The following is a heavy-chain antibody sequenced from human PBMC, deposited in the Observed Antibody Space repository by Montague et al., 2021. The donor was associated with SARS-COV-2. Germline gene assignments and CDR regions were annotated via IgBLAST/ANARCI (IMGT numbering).Heavy chain of an antibody. J-gene: IGHJ4*02. CDR2: IYYSGST. D-gene: IGHD3-9*01. CDR3: ARLPYILPGYAYFDF. CDR1: GDSISNYY. Sequence: SETLSLTCTVSGDSISNYYWSWVRRPPGKGLVWLGYIYYSGSTNYNPSLKSRVTISVDTSKNQFSLTLSSVTAADTAVYYCARLPYILPGYAYFDFWGQGSLVIVSS. V-gene: IGHV4-59*08.